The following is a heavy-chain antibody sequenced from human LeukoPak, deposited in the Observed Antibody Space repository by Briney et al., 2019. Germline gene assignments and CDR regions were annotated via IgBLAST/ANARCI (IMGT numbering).Heavy chain of an antibody. Sequence: ASVKVSCKVSGYTFTGYYMHWVRQAPGQGLEWMGWINPNSGGTNYAQKFQGRVTMTRDTSISTAYMELSRLRSDDTAVYYCARDYYGSGSYFDAFDIWGQGTMVTVSS. V-gene: IGHV1-2*02. CDR2: INPNSGGT. CDR3: ARDYYGSGSYFDAFDI. J-gene: IGHJ3*02. CDR1: GYTFTGYY. D-gene: IGHD3-10*01.